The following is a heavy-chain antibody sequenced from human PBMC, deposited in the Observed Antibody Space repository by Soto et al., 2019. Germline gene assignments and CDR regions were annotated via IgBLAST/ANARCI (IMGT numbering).Heavy chain of an antibody. CDR3: ARQRIAAAQYYFDY. J-gene: IGHJ4*02. CDR1: GGSVSSGSYY. V-gene: IGHV4-61*01. D-gene: IGHD6-13*01. CDR2: IISSGST. Sequence: PPETLSLTCTVSGGSVSSGSYYWTWIRQSPGKGLEWMGYIISSGSTDYNPPLKSRVTISVDSSKNEFSLKLRSVTAADTAVYYCARQRIAAAQYYFDYWGQGMLVTVSS.